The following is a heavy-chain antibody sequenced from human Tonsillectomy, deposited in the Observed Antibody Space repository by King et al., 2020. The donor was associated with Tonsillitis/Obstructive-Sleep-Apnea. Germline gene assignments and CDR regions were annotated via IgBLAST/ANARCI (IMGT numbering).Heavy chain of an antibody. CDR2: ISWNSGSI. CDR3: AKAYYYDSSGSTFDY. J-gene: IGHJ4*02. D-gene: IGHD3-22*01. V-gene: IGHV3-9*01. Sequence: VQLVESGGGLVQPGRSLRLSCAASGFTFDDYAMHWVRQAPGKGLEWVSGISWNSGSIGYADSVKGRFTISRDNAKNSLYLKMNSLRAEDTALYYCAKAYYYDSSGSTFDYWGQGTLVTVSS. CDR1: GFTFDDYA.